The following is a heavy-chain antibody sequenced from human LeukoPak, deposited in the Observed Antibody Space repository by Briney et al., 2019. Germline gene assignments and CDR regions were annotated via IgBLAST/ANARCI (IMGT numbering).Heavy chain of an antibody. CDR3: ARGLGSVWFGNFDY. D-gene: IGHD3-10*01. CDR1: GFTFSSYS. J-gene: IGHJ4*02. Sequence: GGSLRLSCAASGFTFSSYSMNWVRQAPGKGLEWVASISSSSSYIYYADSVKGRFTISRDNAKNSLYLQMNSLRAEDTAVYYCARGLGSVWFGNFDYWGQGTLVTVSS. CDR2: ISSSSSYI. V-gene: IGHV3-21*01.